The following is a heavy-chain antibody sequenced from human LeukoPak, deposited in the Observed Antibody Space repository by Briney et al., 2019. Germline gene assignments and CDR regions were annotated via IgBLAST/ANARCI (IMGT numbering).Heavy chain of an antibody. CDR1: GFSFSSYW. V-gene: IGHV3-7*01. D-gene: IGHD2-15*01. Sequence: GGSLRLSCVASGFSFSSYWMSRVRQAPGKGLELVANIKQDGGSKNYVDSVKGRFTISRDNAENSLYLQMSSLRAEDTALYYCARDPGWSSFDIWGQGIMVTVSS. J-gene: IGHJ3*02. CDR3: ARDPGWSSFDI. CDR2: IKQDGGSK.